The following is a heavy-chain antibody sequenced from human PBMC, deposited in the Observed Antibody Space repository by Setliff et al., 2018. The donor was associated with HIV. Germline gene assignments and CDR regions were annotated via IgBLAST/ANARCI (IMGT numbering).Heavy chain of an antibody. D-gene: IGHD6-19*01. CDR3: ARHEPYSSGWCVDY. Sequence: ASETLSLTCAVSGYSISSGYYWGWIRQPPGKGLEWIGSIYHSGNTYYNPSLKSRVTISVDTSKNQFSLKLTSVTAADAAVYYCARHEPYSSGWCVDYWGQGTLVTVSS. V-gene: IGHV4-38-2*01. J-gene: IGHJ4*02. CDR1: GYSISSGYY. CDR2: IYHSGNT.